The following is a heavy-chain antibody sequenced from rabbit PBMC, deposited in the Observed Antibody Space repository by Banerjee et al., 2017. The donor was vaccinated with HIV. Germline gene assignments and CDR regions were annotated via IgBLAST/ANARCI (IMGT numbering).Heavy chain of an antibody. CDR3: ARDLAGVIGWNFNL. D-gene: IGHD4-1*01. V-gene: IGHV1S45*01. J-gene: IGHJ4*01. Sequence: QEQLEESGGDLVKPEGSLTLTCTASGWSFSSSYWICWVRQAPGKGLEWIACIYAGGSGSTVYATWAKGRFTISRTSSTTVALQMTSLTAADSATYFCARDLAGVIGWNFNLWGQGTLVTVS. CDR1: GWSFSSSYW. CDR2: IYAGGSGST.